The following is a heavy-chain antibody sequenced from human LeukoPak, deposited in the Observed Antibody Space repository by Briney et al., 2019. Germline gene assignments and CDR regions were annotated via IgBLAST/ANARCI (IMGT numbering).Heavy chain of an antibody. Sequence: SETLSLTCAVYGGSFSGYYWSWIRQPPGKGLEWIGEINHSGSTNYNPSLQSRVTISVDTSKNQFSLKLSSVTAADTAVYYCVRRQLGVYYYGMDVWGQGTTVTVSS. J-gene: IGHJ6*02. CDR2: INHSGST. CDR3: VRRQLGVYYYGMDV. D-gene: IGHD6-13*01. CDR1: GGSFSGYY. V-gene: IGHV4-34*01.